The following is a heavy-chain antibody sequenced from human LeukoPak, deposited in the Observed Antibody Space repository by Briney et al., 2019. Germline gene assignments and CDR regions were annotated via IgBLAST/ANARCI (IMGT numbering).Heavy chain of an antibody. CDR1: GFTFSSYA. D-gene: IGHD3-3*01. Sequence: GGSLRLSCAASGFTFSSYAMSWVRQAPGKGLEWVSAISGSGGSTYYADSVKGRFTISRDNSKNTPYLQMNSRRAEDTAVYCCAKKSECFDYWGQGTLVTVSS. CDR2: ISGSGGST. V-gene: IGHV3-23*01. CDR3: AKKSECFDY. J-gene: IGHJ4*02.